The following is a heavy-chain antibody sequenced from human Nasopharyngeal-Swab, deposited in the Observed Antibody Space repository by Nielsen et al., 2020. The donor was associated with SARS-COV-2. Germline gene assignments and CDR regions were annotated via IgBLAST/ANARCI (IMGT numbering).Heavy chain of an antibody. Sequence: WIRQPPGKGLEWIGYIYYSGSTNYNPSLKSRVTISVDTSKNQFSLKLSSVTAADTAVYYCARDRVWDSSGWDYYYGMDVWGQGTTVTVSS. CDR3: ARDRVWDSSGWDYYYGMDV. V-gene: IGHV4-59*01. CDR2: IYYSGST. D-gene: IGHD6-19*01. J-gene: IGHJ6*02.